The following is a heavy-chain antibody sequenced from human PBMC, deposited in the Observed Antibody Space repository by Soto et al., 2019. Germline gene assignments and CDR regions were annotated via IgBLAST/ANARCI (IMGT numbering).Heavy chain of an antibody. CDR3: ARGGMATIRELYYYSYGMDV. J-gene: IGHJ6*02. Sequence: GESLKISCKGSGYSFTSYWIGWVRQMPGKGLEWMGIIYPGDSDTRYSPSFQGQVTISADKSISTAYLQWSSLKASDTAMYYCARGGMATIRELYYYSYGMDVWGQGTTVTVSS. CDR2: IYPGDSDT. D-gene: IGHD5-12*01. V-gene: IGHV5-51*01. CDR1: GYSFTSYW.